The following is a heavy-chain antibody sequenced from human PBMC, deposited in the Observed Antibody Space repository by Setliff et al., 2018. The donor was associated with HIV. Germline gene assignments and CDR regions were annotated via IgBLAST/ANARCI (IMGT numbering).Heavy chain of an antibody. CDR1: GGSISGHF. D-gene: IGHD3-9*01. Sequence: SETLSLTCTVSGGSISGHFWSWLRQPPDKGLEWVGYIHSSGTTSYNPSLESRVTISVDTSKDQFSLRLGSVTAADTGVYYCTRHGAYYEFLTYYYPRYSFDLWGQGTLVTVSS. J-gene: IGHJ4*02. V-gene: IGHV4-59*08. CDR3: TRHGAYYEFLTYYYPRYSFDL. CDR2: IHSSGTT.